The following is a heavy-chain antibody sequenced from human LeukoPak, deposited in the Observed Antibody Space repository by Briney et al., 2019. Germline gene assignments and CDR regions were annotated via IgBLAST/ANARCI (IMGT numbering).Heavy chain of an antibody. J-gene: IGHJ4*02. CDR1: GFTFCSYG. Sequence: GGSLRLSCAASGFTFCSYGMHWVRQAPGKGLEWVAVIWYDGSNKYYADSVKGRFTISRDNSKNTLYLQMNSLRAEDTAVYYCARGVPYYYDSSGPFDYWGQGTLVTVSS. CDR2: IWYDGSNK. CDR3: ARGVPYYYDSSGPFDY. D-gene: IGHD3-22*01. V-gene: IGHV3-33*01.